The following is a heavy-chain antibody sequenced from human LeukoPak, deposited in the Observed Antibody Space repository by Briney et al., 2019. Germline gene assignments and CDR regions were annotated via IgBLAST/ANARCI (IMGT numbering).Heavy chain of an antibody. Sequence: GGSLRLSCAASGFTFDDYAMHWVRQAPGKGLEWVSLISGDGGSTYYADSVKGRFTISRDNAKNSLYLQMNSLRAEDTAVYYCARDQNYDSSGYYSSRGGFDYWGQGTLVTVSS. V-gene: IGHV3-43*02. CDR2: ISGDGGST. CDR3: ARDQNYDSSGYYSSRGGFDY. D-gene: IGHD3-22*01. CDR1: GFTFDDYA. J-gene: IGHJ4*02.